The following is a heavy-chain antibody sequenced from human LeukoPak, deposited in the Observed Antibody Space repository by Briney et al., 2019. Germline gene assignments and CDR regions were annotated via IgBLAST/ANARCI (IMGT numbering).Heavy chain of an antibody. D-gene: IGHD3-16*01. CDR2: ISAYKGNT. V-gene: IGHV1-18*04. CDR1: GYTFISYG. CDR3: ARVRGRSNWFDP. Sequence: ASVKVSCKASGYTFISYGISWVRQAPGQGLEWMGWISAYKGNTKYAQRSQGRVTMTTDTSTSTAYMELRSLRSDDTAVYYCARVRGRSNWFDPWGQGTLVTVSS. J-gene: IGHJ5*02.